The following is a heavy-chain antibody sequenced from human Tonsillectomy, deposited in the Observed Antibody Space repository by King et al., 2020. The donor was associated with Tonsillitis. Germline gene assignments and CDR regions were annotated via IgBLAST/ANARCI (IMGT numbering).Heavy chain of an antibody. CDR2: IIPILGIA. V-gene: IGHV1-69*09. Sequence: VQLVQSGAEVKKPGSSVKVSCKASGGTFSSYAISWVRQAPGQGLEWMGRIIPILGIANYAQKFQGRVTITADKSTSTAYMELSSLRSEDTAVYYCARGFYDSSGYYNHYYGMDVWGPGTTVTVSS. J-gene: IGHJ6*02. D-gene: IGHD3-22*01. CDR3: ARGFYDSSGYYNHYYGMDV. CDR1: GGTFSSYA.